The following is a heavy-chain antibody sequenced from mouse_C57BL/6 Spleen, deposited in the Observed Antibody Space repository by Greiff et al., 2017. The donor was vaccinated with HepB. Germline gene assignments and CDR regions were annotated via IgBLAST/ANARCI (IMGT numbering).Heavy chain of an antibody. J-gene: IGHJ2*01. V-gene: IGHV1-81*01. Sequence: QVHVKQSGAELARPGASVKLSCKASGYTFTSYGISWVKQRTGQGLEWIGEIYPRSGNTYYNEKFKGKGTLTADKSYSTAYMQLRSLTSKDSAVYFCARRGTAHYFDYWGQGTTLTVS. D-gene: IGHD3-2*02. CDR1: GYTFTSYG. CDR2: IYPRSGNT. CDR3: ARRGTAHYFDY.